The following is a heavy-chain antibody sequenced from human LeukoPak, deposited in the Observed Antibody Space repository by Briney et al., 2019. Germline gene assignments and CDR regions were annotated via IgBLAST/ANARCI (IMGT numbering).Heavy chain of an antibody. Sequence: PGGSLRLSCAASGFTFSSYSMNWVRQPPGKGLEWIGEINHSGSTNYNPSLKSRVTISVDTSKNQFSLKLSSVTAADTAVYYCARAPRGYSYGPSPFDYWGQGTLVTVSS. J-gene: IGHJ4*02. V-gene: IGHV4-34*01. D-gene: IGHD5-18*01. CDR1: GFTFSSYS. CDR3: ARAPRGYSYGPSPFDY. CDR2: INHSGST.